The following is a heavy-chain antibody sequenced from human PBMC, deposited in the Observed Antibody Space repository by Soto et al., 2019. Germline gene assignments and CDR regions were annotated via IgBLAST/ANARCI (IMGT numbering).Heavy chain of an antibody. V-gene: IGHV3-23*05. Sequence: EVRLLESGGGSEQPGGSLRLSCEASGFNFRAYAMYWVRQAPGKGLEWVSAIDDENIAYYADSVKGRFIITRDNSRNTLYLQMDGLRVEDTVIYFCTKRPMCARDCWYFDDWGQGTLVTVSS. CDR1: GFNFRAYA. CDR2: IDDENIA. J-gene: IGHJ4*02. CDR3: TKRPMCARDCWYFDD. D-gene: IGHD1-20*01.